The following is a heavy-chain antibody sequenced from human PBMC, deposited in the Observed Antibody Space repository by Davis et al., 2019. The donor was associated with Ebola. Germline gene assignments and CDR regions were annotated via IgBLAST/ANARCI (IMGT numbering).Heavy chain of an antibody. CDR3: ATLRRYYSYDSTGYYSWYFDL. CDR1: GYTFSNYG. CDR2: IDPSGSYT. J-gene: IGHJ2*01. D-gene: IGHD3-22*01. V-gene: IGHV5-10-1*01. Sequence: KVSCKASGYTFSNYGIIWVRQMPGKGLEWMGRIDPSGSYTSYSPSFQGHVTISADKSISTAYLQWSSLKASDTAMYYCATLRRYYSYDSTGYYSWYFDLWGRGTLVTVSS.